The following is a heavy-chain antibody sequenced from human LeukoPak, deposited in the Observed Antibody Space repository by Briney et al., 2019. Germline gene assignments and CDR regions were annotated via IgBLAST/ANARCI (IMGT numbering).Heavy chain of an antibody. CDR2: LSAGADST. V-gene: IGHV3-23*01. CDR1: GFTFSNYA. Sequence: GGSLRLSCAASGFTFSNYAMNWVRQAPGKGLEWVAALSAGADSTYYADSVKGRFTISRDNSKNTLYLQMNSLRAEDTAVYYCAKAYGSKIYAFDIWGQGTMVTVSS. CDR3: AKAYGSKIYAFDI. J-gene: IGHJ3*02. D-gene: IGHD3-10*01.